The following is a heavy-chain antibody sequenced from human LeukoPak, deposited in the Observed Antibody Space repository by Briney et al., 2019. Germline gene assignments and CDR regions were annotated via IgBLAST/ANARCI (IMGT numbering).Heavy chain of an antibody. D-gene: IGHD1-26*01. J-gene: IGHJ4*02. Sequence: PSETLSLTCTVSGGSISGSSYYWGWIRQPPGKGLEWIGSIYYSGSTYYNPSLKSRVTISVDTSKNQFSLKLSSVTAADTAVYYCARDPLGNPFDYWGQGTLVTVSS. CDR3: ARDPLGNPFDY. CDR2: IYYSGST. V-gene: IGHV4-39*02. CDR1: GGSISGSSYY.